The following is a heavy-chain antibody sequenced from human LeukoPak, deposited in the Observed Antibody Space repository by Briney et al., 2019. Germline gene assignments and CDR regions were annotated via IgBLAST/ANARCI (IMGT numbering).Heavy chain of an antibody. CDR3: AKSPTVTTVGTYFDY. CDR1: GFTFSSYG. V-gene: IGHV3-30*18. D-gene: IGHD4-17*01. Sequence: GGSLRLSCAASGFTFSSYGMHWVRQAPGKGLEWVAVISYDGSNKYYADSVKGRFTISRDNSKNTLYLQMNSLRAEDTAVYYCAKSPTVTTVGTYFDYWGQGTLVTVSS. J-gene: IGHJ4*02. CDR2: ISYDGSNK.